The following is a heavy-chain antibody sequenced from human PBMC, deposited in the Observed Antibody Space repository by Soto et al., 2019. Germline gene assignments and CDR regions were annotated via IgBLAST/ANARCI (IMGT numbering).Heavy chain of an antibody. D-gene: IGHD5-18*01. CDR1: GGSISSSSYY. Sequence: ETLSLTCTVSGGSISSSSYYWGWIRQPPGKGLEWIGSIYYSGSTYYNPSLKSRVTISVDTSKNQFSLKLSSVTAADTAVYYCARSQLGGYSYGAYYFDYWGQGTLVTVSS. CDR2: IYYSGST. J-gene: IGHJ4*02. V-gene: IGHV4-39*01. CDR3: ARSQLGGYSYGAYYFDY.